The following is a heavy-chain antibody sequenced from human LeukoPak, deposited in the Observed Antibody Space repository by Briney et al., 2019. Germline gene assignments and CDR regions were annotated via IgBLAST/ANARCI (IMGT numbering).Heavy chain of an antibody. CDR1: GYTFTSYA. J-gene: IGHJ5*02. CDR3: ARGAQVGWFDP. V-gene: IGHV1-8*03. CDR2: MNPNSGNT. D-gene: IGHD1-26*01. Sequence: GASVKVSCKASGYTFTSYAMHWVRQAPGQGLEWMGWMNPNSGNTGYAQKFQGRVTITRSTSISTAYMELSSLRSEDTAVYYCARGAQVGWFDPWGQGTLVTVSS.